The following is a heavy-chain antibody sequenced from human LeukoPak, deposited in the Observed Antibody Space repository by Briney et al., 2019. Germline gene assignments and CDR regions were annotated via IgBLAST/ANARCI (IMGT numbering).Heavy chain of an antibody. CDR2: IYTSGST. V-gene: IGHV4-61*02. D-gene: IGHD6-13*01. CDR3: ARAIAAAGRGYAFDI. Sequence: SETLSLTCTVSGGSISSSSYYWGWIRQPAGRGLEWIGRIYTSGSTNYNPSLKSRVTMSVDTSKNQFSLKLSSVTAADTAVYYCARAIAAAGRGYAFDIWGQGTMVTVSS. J-gene: IGHJ3*02. CDR1: GGSISSSSYY.